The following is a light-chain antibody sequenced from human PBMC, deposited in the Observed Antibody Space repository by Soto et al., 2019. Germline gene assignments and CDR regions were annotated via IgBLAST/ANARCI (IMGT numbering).Light chain of an antibody. Sequence: QSVLTQPPSVSGAPGQRVTISCTGSSSNIGAGYDVHWYQQLPGTAPKLLIYGNSNRPSGVPDRFSGSKSGTSASLAITGLQAEDEADYYCASWDDSLRGVLFGGGTKVTVL. CDR2: GNS. V-gene: IGLV1-40*01. CDR3: ASWDDSLRGVL. J-gene: IGLJ2*01. CDR1: SSNIGAGYD.